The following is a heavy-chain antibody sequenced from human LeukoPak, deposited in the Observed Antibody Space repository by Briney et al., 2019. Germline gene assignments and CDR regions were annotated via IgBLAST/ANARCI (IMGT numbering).Heavy chain of an antibody. CDR1: GFTVSSNY. CDR2: IYSGGST. Sequence: PGGSLRLSCAASGFTVSSNYMTWVRQAPGKGLEWVSVIYSGGSTYYADSVKGRFTISRDNSKNTLYLQMNSLTAEDAAVYYCARGGVVVLDYWGQGTLVTVSS. J-gene: IGHJ4*02. V-gene: IGHV3-53*01. D-gene: IGHD2-21*01. CDR3: ARGGVVVLDY.